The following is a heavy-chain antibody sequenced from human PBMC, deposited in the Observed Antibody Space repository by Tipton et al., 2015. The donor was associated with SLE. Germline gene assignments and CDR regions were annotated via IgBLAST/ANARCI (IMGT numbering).Heavy chain of an antibody. D-gene: IGHD3-16*02. J-gene: IGHJ3*02. CDR3: AQAHLWGSYRYASDI. Sequence: TLSLTCTVSGASVSSFCWNWIRQSPGKGLEWIACVCNSVSTNYDPSLKSRVTTSVDTSKNQFSLKLSSVTAADTAVYYCAQAHLWGSYRYASDIWGQGTMVTVSS. V-gene: IGHV4-59*02. CDR1: GASVSSFC. CDR2: VCNSVST.